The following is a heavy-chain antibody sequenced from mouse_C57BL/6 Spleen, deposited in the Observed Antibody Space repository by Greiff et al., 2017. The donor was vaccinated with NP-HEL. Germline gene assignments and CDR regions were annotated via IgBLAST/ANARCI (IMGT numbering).Heavy chain of an antibody. CDR1: GFNIKDDY. J-gene: IGHJ3*01. V-gene: IGHV14-4*01. CDR3: TADYAWFAY. Sequence: EVQLQQSGAELVRPGASVKLSCTASGFNIKDDYMHWVKQRPEQGLEWIGWIDPENGDTAYASKFQGKATITADTSSNTAYLQLSSLTSEDTAVYYCTADYAWFAYWGQGTLVTVSA. D-gene: IGHD2-4*01. CDR2: IDPENGDT.